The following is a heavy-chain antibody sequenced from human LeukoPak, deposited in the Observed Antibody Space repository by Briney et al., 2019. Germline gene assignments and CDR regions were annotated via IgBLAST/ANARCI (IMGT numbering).Heavy chain of an antibody. J-gene: IGHJ3*02. D-gene: IGHD7-27*01. CDR1: GGSISSYY. V-gene: IGHV4-59*01. Sequence: PSETLSLTCTVSGGSISSYYWSWIRQPPGKGLEWIGYIYYSGSTNYNPSLKSRVTISLDTSKNQFSLRLTSVTAADTAVYYCARHTDWGWVNDAFDIWGQGTMVTVSS. CDR3: ARHTDWGWVNDAFDI. CDR2: IYYSGST.